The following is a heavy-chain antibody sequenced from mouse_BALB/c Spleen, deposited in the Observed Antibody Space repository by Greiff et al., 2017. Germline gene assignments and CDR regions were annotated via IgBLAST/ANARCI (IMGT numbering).Heavy chain of an antibody. D-gene: IGHD2-3*01. CDR1: GFTFSSYA. J-gene: IGHJ4*01. V-gene: IGHV5-9-4*01. Sequence: EVMLVESGGGLVKPGGSLKLSCAASGFTFSSYAMSWVRQSPEKRLEWVAEISSGGSYTYYPDTVTGRFTISRDNAKNTLYLEMSSLRSEDTAMYYCARQDGYLDYWGQGTSVTVSS. CDR2: ISSGGSYT. CDR3: ARQDGYLDY.